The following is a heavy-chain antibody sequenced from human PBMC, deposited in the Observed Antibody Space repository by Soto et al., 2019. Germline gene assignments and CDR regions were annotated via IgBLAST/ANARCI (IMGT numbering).Heavy chain of an antibody. CDR3: ARVHSSGIFYFVDP. CDR1: GGTFDSYV. J-gene: IGHJ5*02. V-gene: IGHV1-69*13. D-gene: IGHD3-10*01. CDR2: IMPIFGTP. Sequence: ASVKVSCKASGGTFDSYVISWLRQAPGQGLEWMGGIMPIFGTPNYAQKFRGRVTISADESTGTAYLELSSLTSDDTAVYYCARVHSSGIFYFVDPWGQGTLVTVSS.